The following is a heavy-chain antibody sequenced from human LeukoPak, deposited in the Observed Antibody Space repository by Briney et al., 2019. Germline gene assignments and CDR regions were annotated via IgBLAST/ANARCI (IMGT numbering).Heavy chain of an antibody. V-gene: IGHV1-69*04. CDR1: GGTFSSYA. Sequence: SVKVSCKASGGTFSSYAISWVRQAPGKGLEWMGRIIPILGIANYAQKFQGRVTITADKSTSTAYMELSSLRSEDTAVYYCARSYYDSSGSNWFDPWDQGTLVTVSS. CDR2: IIPILGIA. D-gene: IGHD3-22*01. CDR3: ARSYYDSSGSNWFDP. J-gene: IGHJ5*02.